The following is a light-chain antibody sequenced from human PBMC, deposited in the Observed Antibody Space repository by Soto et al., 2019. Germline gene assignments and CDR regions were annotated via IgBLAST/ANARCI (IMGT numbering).Light chain of an antibody. CDR2: DAS. Sequence: EIVLTQSPATLSLSPGERATLSCRASQNVSTYLAWYQQKPGQAPRLLIYDASNRATGIPARFSGSGSGTDFTLTISSLEREDFAVYFCQQRTNWLTFGPGTNVDIK. CDR3: QQRTNWLT. V-gene: IGKV3-11*01. J-gene: IGKJ3*01. CDR1: QNVSTY.